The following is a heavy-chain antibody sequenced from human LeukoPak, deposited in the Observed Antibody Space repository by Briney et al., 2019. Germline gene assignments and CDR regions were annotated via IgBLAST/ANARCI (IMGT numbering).Heavy chain of an antibody. CDR2: ISWNGARI. CDR3: VKDLVAASENVRGWYPMDY. Sequence: PGGSLRLSCAASGFTFAEYTMHWVRQAPGKGLEWVSLISWNGARIHYGDSVKGRFTISRDNSENSLYLQMNSLRTEDTALYYCVKDLVAASENVRGWYPMDYWGQGTLVTVSS. D-gene: IGHD6-19*01. J-gene: IGHJ4*02. V-gene: IGHV3-43*01. CDR1: GFTFAEYT.